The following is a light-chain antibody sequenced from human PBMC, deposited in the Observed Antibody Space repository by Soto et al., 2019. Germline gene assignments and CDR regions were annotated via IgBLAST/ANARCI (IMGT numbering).Light chain of an antibody. CDR1: QGISNY. CDR2: AAS. V-gene: IGKV1-27*01. J-gene: IGKJ1*01. CDR3: QKYSSAPRA. Sequence: DIPMTQSPSSLSASVGDRVTITCRASQGISNYLAWYQQKPGKVPKLLIYAASTLQSGVPSRFSGSGSGTHFTLSISSLQPEDVAVNYCQKYSSAPRAFGQGTKVEIK.